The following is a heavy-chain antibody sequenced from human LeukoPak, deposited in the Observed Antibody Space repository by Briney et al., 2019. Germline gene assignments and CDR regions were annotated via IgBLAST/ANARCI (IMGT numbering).Heavy chain of an antibody. J-gene: IGHJ4*02. CDR2: IWYDGSNK. V-gene: IGHV3-33*06. CDR1: GFTFSSYG. Sequence: GGSLRLSCSASGFTFSSYGMHWVRQAPGKGLEWVAVIWYDGSNKYYADSVKGRFTISRDTAKTTIYLQMNSLRVEAAAVYYCAKWTGVIRFRGDWDCFDSWGQGPVVRVSS. D-gene: IGHD3-10*01. CDR3: AKWTGVIRFRGDWDCFDS.